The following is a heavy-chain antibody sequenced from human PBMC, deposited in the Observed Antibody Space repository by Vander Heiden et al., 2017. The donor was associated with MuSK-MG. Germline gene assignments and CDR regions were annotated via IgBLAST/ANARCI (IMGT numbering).Heavy chain of an antibody. CDR3: VKGLGPAVWHTFDM. Sequence: EVQLVESGGDLVQPGASLRLSGEASGFTFNDSAMHWVRQAPGKGLEWVSGITWSSGSIEYADSVKGRFTMSRDNAKKSVYLQMNSLRGDDTALYYCVKGLGPAVWHTFDMWGQGTMVTVSS. CDR1: GFTFNDSA. J-gene: IGHJ3*02. V-gene: IGHV3-9*01. CDR2: ITWSSGSI. D-gene: IGHD3-9*01.